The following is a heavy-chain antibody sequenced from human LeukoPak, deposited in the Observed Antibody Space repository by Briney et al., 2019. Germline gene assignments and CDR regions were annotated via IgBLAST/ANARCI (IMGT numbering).Heavy chain of an antibody. CDR2: IRYDGSNK. V-gene: IGHV3-30*02. CDR1: GFTFSSYG. CDR3: AKDPRAYCGGDCYMYYFDY. Sequence: GSLRLSCAASGFTFSSYGMHWVRQAPGKGLEWVAFIRYDGSNKYYADSVKGRFTISRDNSKNTLYLQMNSLRAEDTAVYYCAKDPRAYCGGDCYMYYFDYWGQGTLVTVSS. D-gene: IGHD2-21*02. J-gene: IGHJ4*02.